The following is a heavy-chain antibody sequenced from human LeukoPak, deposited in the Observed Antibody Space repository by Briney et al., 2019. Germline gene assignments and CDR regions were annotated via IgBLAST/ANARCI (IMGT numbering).Heavy chain of an antibody. J-gene: IGHJ3*02. CDR1: GGSISSYY. D-gene: IGHD3-22*01. Sequence: TTSETLSLTCTVSGGSISSYYWSWIRQPPGKGLEWIGYIYYSGSTNYNPSLKSRVTISVDTSKNQFSLKLSSATAADTAVYYCARGCWGNRGYYYDAFDIWGQGTMVTVSS. CDR2: IYYSGST. CDR3: ARGCWGNRGYYYDAFDI. V-gene: IGHV4-59*01.